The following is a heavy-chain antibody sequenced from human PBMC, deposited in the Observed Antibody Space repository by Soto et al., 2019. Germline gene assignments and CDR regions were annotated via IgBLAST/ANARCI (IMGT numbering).Heavy chain of an antibody. J-gene: IGHJ4*02. Sequence: EVQLLESGGGLVQPGGSLRLSCAASGFTFSSYAMSWVRQAPGKGLEWVSVISGSGGSTYYADSVKGRFTFSRDNSKNTLYLQMNSLRAEDTAVYYCARRSSGWYFVYWGQGTLVTVSS. V-gene: IGHV3-23*01. D-gene: IGHD6-19*01. CDR1: GFTFSSYA. CDR2: ISGSGGST. CDR3: ARRSSGWYFVY.